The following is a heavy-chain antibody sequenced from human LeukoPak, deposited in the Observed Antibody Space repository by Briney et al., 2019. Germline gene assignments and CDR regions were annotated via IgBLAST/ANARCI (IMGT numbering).Heavy chain of an antibody. CDR3: ARDPLEVGSFDY. V-gene: IGHV4-39*07. Sequence: PSETLSLTCTVSGGSISSSSYYWGWIRQPPGKGLEWIGSIYYSGSTYYNPSLKSRVTISVDTSKNQFSLKLSSVTAADTAVYYCARDPLEVGSFDYWGQGTLVTVSS. J-gene: IGHJ4*02. D-gene: IGHD1-1*01. CDR1: GGSISSSSYY. CDR2: IYYSGST.